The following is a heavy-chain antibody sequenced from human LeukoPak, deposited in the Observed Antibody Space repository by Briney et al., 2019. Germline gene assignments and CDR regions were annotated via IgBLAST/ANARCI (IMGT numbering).Heavy chain of an antibody. D-gene: IGHD3-22*01. CDR3: AKTVFETSGFYPNFDY. Sequence: GGSLRLSCAASGFIFSSCAMSWVRQAPGKGLEWVSSISTTGGGTYYADSVKGRFTISRDNSKNTLYLHMNSLRAEDAAIYYCAKTVFETSGFYPNFDYWGQGTLVTASS. CDR2: ISTTGGGT. V-gene: IGHV3-23*01. CDR1: GFIFSSCA. J-gene: IGHJ4*02.